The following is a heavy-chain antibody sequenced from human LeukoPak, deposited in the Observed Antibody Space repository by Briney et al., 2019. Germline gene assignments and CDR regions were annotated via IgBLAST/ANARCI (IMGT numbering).Heavy chain of an antibody. D-gene: IGHD3-10*01. Sequence: SETLSLTCTVSGGSISSSSYHWGWIRQPPGKGLEWIGTIYSSGSSYYNPSLKSRLTISVDTSRSQFSLKLSSVTASDTAVYYCATRYGSGTYPRYYFDSWGQGTLVTVSS. J-gene: IGHJ4*02. CDR2: IYSSGSS. CDR1: GGSISSSSYH. V-gene: IGHV4-39*01. CDR3: ATRYGSGTYPRYYFDS.